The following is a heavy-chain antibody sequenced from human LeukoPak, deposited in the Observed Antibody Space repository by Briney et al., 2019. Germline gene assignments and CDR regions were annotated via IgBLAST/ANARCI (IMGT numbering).Heavy chain of an antibody. CDR1: GFTFDDYA. CDR3: AKDGPRDGYNVQFDY. Sequence: GRSLRLSCAASGFTFDDYAMHWVRQVPGKGLEWISGIGWNSGTIGYADSVKGRFIISRDNAKNSLFLQMNSLRPEDTALYYCAKDGPRDGYNVQFDYWGQGALVSVSS. D-gene: IGHD5-24*01. V-gene: IGHV3-9*01. CDR2: IGWNSGTI. J-gene: IGHJ4*02.